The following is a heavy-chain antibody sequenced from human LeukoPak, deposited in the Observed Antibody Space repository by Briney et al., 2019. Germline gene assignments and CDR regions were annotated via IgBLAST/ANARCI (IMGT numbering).Heavy chain of an antibody. J-gene: IGHJ4*02. CDR2: FYPVDSDT. CDR1: GYSFTTYW. V-gene: IGHV5-51*01. CDR3: AGLFRYCGGGSCFPRNFDY. Sequence: GEPLKISCQGSGYSFTTYWFSWVRQLPGKGLEWMRIFYPVDSDTSYSPSFKGQAATSADKSITPAYLQWTGLKPSTTAKYYCAGLFRYCGGGSCFPRNFDYWGQGTLVTVSS. D-gene: IGHD2-15*01.